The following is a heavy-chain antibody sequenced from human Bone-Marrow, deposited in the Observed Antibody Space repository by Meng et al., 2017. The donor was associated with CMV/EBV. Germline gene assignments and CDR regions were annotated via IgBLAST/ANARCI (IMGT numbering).Heavy chain of an antibody. CDR1: GFTFSSYW. CDR2: IKQDGSEK. CDR3: ASGGWYSSGWYDY. Sequence: GESLKISCAASGFTFSSYWMSWVRQAPGKGLEWVANIKQDGSEKYYVDSVKGRFTISRDNAKNSLYLQMNSLRAEDTAVYYCASGGWYSSGWYDYWGQGTLVTVSS. J-gene: IGHJ4*02. D-gene: IGHD6-19*01. V-gene: IGHV3-7*01.